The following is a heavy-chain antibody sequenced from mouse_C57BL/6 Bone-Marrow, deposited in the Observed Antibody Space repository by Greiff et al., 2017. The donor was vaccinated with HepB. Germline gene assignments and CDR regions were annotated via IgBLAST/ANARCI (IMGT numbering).Heavy chain of an antibody. Sequence: VMLVESGPGLVQPSQSLSITCTVSGFSLTSYGVHWVRQSPGKGLEWLGVIWSGGSTDYNAAFISRLSISKDNSKSQVFFKMNSLQADDTAIYYCATYYSNYVGFAYWGQGTLVTVSA. D-gene: IGHD2-5*01. CDR2: IWSGGST. CDR3: ATYYSNYVGFAY. CDR1: GFSLTSYG. V-gene: IGHV2-2*01. J-gene: IGHJ3*01.